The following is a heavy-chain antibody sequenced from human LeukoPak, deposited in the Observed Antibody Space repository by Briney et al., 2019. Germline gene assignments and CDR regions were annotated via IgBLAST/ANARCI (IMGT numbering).Heavy chain of an antibody. Sequence: SETLSLTCTVSGGSISSYYWSWVRQPPGKGLEWIGYIYYSGSTNYNPSLKSRVTISVDTSKNQFSLKLSSVTAADTAVYYCARGPAVAEARGPYYFDCWGQGTLVTVSS. J-gene: IGHJ4*02. CDR1: GGSISSYY. CDR3: ARGPAVAEARGPYYFDC. D-gene: IGHD6-19*01. V-gene: IGHV4-59*01. CDR2: IYYSGST.